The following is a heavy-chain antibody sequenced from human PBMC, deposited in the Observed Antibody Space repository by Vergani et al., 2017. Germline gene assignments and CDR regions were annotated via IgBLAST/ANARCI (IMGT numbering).Heavy chain of an antibody. CDR1: GYSISSGYY. CDR2: IYHSGST. D-gene: IGHD6-13*01. V-gene: IGHV4-38-2*02. J-gene: IGHJ3*02. Sequence: QVQLQESGPGLVKPSETLSLTCTVSGYSISSGYYWGWIRQPPGKGLEWIGSIYHSGSTYYNPSLKSRVTISVDRSKNQFSLKLSSVTAADTAVYYCARSGIAAAADAFDIWGQGTMVTVSS. CDR3: ARSGIAAAADAFDI.